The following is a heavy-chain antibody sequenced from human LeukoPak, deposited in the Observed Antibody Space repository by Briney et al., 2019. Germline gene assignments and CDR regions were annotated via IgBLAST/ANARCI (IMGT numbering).Heavy chain of an antibody. D-gene: IGHD2-2*01. CDR3: STEDKYCTTTTCADY. J-gene: IGHJ4*02. V-gene: IGHV1-2*02. Sequence: GASVKVSCKASGYSFTTHYVHWVRQAPGQGLEWMGYMRPASGDSNFAHKFQDRVTMTRDTSITTAYLELSRLTSDDTAVYFCSTEDKYCTTTTCADYWGQGTLVTVSS. CDR1: GYSFTTHY. CDR2: MRPASGDS.